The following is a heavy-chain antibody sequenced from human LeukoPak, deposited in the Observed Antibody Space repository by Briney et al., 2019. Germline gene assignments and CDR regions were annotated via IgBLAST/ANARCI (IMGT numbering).Heavy chain of an antibody. CDR3: AREDGSSWPYYYYYMDV. J-gene: IGHJ6*03. V-gene: IGHV3-64*02. Sequence: GGSLRLSCAASGFTFTNYAMHWVRQTPGKGLEYVSAISYNGGSTYYADSVKGRFTISRDNSKNTLYLQMNSLRAEDTAVYYCAREDGSSWPYYYYYMDVWGKGTTVTVSS. CDR1: GFTFTNYA. CDR2: ISYNGGST. D-gene: IGHD6-13*01.